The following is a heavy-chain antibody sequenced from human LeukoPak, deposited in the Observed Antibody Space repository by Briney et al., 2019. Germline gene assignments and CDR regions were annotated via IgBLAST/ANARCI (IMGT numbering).Heavy chain of an antibody. V-gene: IGHV3-23*01. J-gene: IGHJ4*02. CDR3: AKEVAVAGTFDY. CDR1: GFAFSSYA. Sequence: GGSLGLSCAASGFAFSSYAMSWVRQAPGKGLEWVSAISGSGGSTYYADSVKGRFTISRDNSKNTLYLQMNSLRAEDTAVYYCAKEVAVAGTFDYWGQGTLVTVSS. D-gene: IGHD6-19*01. CDR2: ISGSGGST.